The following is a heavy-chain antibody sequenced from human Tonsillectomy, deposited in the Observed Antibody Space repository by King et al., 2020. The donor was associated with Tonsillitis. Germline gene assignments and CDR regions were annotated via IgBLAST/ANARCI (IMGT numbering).Heavy chain of an antibody. CDR1: GFSLSTSGVG. Sequence: ITLKESGPTLVKPTQTLTLTCTFSGFSLSTSGVGVGWIRQPPGKALEWLALIYWNDDKRYRPSLKSRLTITKDPSKNQVVLTITNMDPVDTATYYCPRPTYYDLWSGYLMDVWGQGTTVTVSS. CDR3: PRPTYYDLWSGYLMDV. J-gene: IGHJ6*02. V-gene: IGHV2-5*01. CDR2: IYWNDDK. D-gene: IGHD3-3*01.